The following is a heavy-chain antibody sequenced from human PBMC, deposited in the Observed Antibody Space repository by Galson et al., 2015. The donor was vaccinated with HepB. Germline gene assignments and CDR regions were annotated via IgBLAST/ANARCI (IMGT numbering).Heavy chain of an antibody. CDR1: GFTFSSYE. D-gene: IGHD7-27*01. CDR3: ATGATLTAKVGSAH. Sequence: SLRLSCAASGFTFSSYEMNWVRQAPGKGLEWVSYISSSGSTIYYADSVKGRFTISRDNAKNSLYLQMNSLRAEDTAVYYCATGATLTAKVGSAHWGQGTLVTVSA. V-gene: IGHV3-48*03. CDR2: ISSSGSTI. J-gene: IGHJ4*02.